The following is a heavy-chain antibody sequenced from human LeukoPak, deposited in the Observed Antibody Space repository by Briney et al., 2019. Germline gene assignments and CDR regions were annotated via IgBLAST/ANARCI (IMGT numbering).Heavy chain of an antibody. D-gene: IGHD3-10*01. CDR3: ARGRFGELFVLDH. Sequence: SETLSLTCTVPGGSISSSSYYWGWIRQPPGKGLEWIGSIYYSGSTYYNPSLKSRVTISVDTSKNQFSLKLSSVTAADTAVYYCARGRFGELFVLDHWGQGTLVTVSS. J-gene: IGHJ4*02. CDR2: IYYSGST. CDR1: GGSISSSSYY. V-gene: IGHV4-39*07.